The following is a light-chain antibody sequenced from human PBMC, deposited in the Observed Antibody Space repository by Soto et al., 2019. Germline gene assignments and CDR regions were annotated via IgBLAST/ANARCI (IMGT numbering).Light chain of an antibody. J-gene: IGLJ2*01. CDR2: DVS. V-gene: IGLV2-14*01. CDR3: SSYTSTSAVV. CDR1: SSDVGGYNY. Sequence: QSVLTQPASVSGSPRQSITISCTGTSSDVGGYNYVSWYQQHPGKAPKLMIYDVSNRPSGVSNRFSGSKSDNTASLAISGLQAEDEADYYCSSYTSTSAVVFGGGTKLTVL.